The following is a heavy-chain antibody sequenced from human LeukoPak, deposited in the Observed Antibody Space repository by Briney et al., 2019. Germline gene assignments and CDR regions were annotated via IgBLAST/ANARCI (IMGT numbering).Heavy chain of an antibody. D-gene: IGHD1-26*01. CDR3: AREGVGATGSYS. CDR2: IYYSGST. V-gene: IGHV4-31*03. J-gene: IGHJ4*02. Sequence: SETLSLTCTVSGGSISSGGYYWSWIRQHPGKGLEWIGYIYYSGSTYYNPSLKSRVTISVDTTQTQFTRKLSSVTAADTAVYYCAREGVGATGSYSWGQGTPVTVSS. CDR1: GGSISSGGYY.